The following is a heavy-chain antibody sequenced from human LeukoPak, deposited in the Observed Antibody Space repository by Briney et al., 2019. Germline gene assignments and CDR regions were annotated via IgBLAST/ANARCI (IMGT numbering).Heavy chain of an antibody. CDR3: VRDMNTVTTCYLQF. Sequence: GGSLRLSCAASGFTFSSYSMNWVRQAPGKGLEWVSSISRTSRHKYYSDSVKGRFTISRDDAENSLFLQMDSLRAEDTAIYYCVRDMNTVTTCYLQFWGQGTLVTVSS. D-gene: IGHD1-1*01. CDR2: ISRTSRHK. V-gene: IGHV3-21*01. CDR1: GFTFSSYS. J-gene: IGHJ1*01.